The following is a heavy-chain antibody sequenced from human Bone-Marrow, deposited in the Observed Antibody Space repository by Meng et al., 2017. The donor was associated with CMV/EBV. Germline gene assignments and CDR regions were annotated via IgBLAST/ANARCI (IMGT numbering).Heavy chain of an antibody. CDR3: TTDPHTYYYYGMDV. CDR1: GFTFSNAW. J-gene: IGHJ6*01. Sequence: GESLKISCAASGFTFSNAWMSWVRQAPGKGLEWVGRIKSKTDGGTTDYAAPVKGRFTISRDDSKNTLYLQMNSLKTEDTAVYYCTTDPHTYYYYGMDVWGQGTTVTVYS. CDR2: IKSKTDGGTT. V-gene: IGHV3-15*01.